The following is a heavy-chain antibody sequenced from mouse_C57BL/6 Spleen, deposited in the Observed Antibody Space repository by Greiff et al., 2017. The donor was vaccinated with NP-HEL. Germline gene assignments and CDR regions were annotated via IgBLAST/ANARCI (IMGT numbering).Heavy chain of an antibody. CDR1: GFTFSSYA. J-gene: IGHJ3*01. CDR3: ARDNGNYPWFAY. V-gene: IGHV5-4*01. Sequence: EVMLVESGGGLVKPGGSLKLSCAASGFTFSSYAMSWVRQTPEKRLEWVATISDGGSYTYYPDNVKGRFTISRDNAKNNLYLQMSHLKSEDTAMYYCARDNGNYPWFAYWGQGTLVTVSA. D-gene: IGHD2-1*01. CDR2: ISDGGSYT.